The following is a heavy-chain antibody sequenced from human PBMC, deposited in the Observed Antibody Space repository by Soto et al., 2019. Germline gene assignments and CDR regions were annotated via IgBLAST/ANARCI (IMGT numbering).Heavy chain of an antibody. Sequence: QVHVVESGGGVVHPGRSLRLSCAVSGFTFSDYAMHWVRQAPGKGLEWVAAISYDGGSTYYADSVKGRFTFSRDNSNYMLYLQMNSLRPEDTALYYCDRVSEYRMLNYGMDVWGHGTTVLVSS. V-gene: IGHV3-30*14. CDR3: DRVSEYRMLNYGMDV. CDR1: GFTFSDYA. CDR2: ISYDGGST. D-gene: IGHD2-2*02. J-gene: IGHJ6*02.